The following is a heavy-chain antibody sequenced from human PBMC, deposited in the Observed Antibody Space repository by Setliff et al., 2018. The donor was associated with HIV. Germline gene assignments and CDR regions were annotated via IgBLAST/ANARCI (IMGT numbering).Heavy chain of an antibody. CDR2: VYSNGET. Sequence: PSETLSLTCTVSGDSISRYSWNWIRQPPGKGLEWIGYVYSNGETYYNPSLKSRVTMSTDTSKNQFSLNLNSATAADTAVYFCARRALQDSTITSSNWFDSWGQGTLVTVFS. D-gene: IGHD2-2*01. J-gene: IGHJ5*01. CDR3: ARRALQDSTITSSNWFDS. V-gene: IGHV4-4*09. CDR1: GDSISRYS.